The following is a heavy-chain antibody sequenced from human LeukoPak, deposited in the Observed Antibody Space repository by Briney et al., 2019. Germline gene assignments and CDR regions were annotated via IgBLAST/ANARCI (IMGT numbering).Heavy chain of an antibody. CDR1: GFTFSSYE. CDR2: IRSSGSTI. V-gene: IGHV3-48*03. D-gene: IGHD3-9*01. J-gene: IGHJ4*02. CDR3: ARIHGSDILTGLGPLFDY. Sequence: GGSLRLSCAASGFTFSSYEMNWVRQAPGKGLEWVSYIRSSGSTIYYADSVKGRFTISRDNAKNSLYLQMNSLRAEDTAVYYCARIHGSDILTGLGPLFDYWGQGTLVTVSS.